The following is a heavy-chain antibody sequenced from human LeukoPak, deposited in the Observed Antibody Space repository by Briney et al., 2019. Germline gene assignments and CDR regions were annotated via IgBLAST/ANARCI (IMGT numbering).Heavy chain of an antibody. CDR3: APMEWELRTPGSFDP. Sequence: SETLFLTCTVSGGSISSSSYYWGWIRQPPGKGLEWIGSIYYSGSTYYNPSLKSRVTISVDTSKNQFSLKLSSVTAADTAVYYCAPMEWELRTPGSFDPWGQGTLVTVSS. CDR2: IYYSGST. CDR1: GGSISSSSYY. V-gene: IGHV4-39*01. J-gene: IGHJ5*02. D-gene: IGHD1-26*01.